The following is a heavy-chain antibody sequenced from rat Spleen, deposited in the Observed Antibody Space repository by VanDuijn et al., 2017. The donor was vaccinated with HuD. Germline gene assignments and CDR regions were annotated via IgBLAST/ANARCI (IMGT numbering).Heavy chain of an antibody. CDR1: GFTFSDYN. V-gene: IGHV5-7*01. CDR2: ISYDGSST. CDR3: ARHGWGYGVMDA. D-gene: IGHD4-3*01. J-gene: IGHJ4*01. Sequence: EVQLVESGGGLVQPGRSLKLSCAASGFTFSDYNMAWVRQAPKKGLEWVATISYDGSSTYYRDSVKGRFTISRDNAKSTLYLQMDSLRSKDTATYYCARHGWGYGVMDAWGQGASVTVFS.